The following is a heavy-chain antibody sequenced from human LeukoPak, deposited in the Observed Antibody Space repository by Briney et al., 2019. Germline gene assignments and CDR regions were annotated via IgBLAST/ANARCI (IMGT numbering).Heavy chain of an antibody. D-gene: IGHD3-22*01. CDR1: GGSFSGYY. CDR2: INHSGST. Sequence: SETLSLTCAVYGGSFSGYYWSWIRQPPGKGLEWIGEINHSGSTNYNPSLKSRVTISVDTSKNQFSLKLSSVTAADTAVYYCARAGYDSSGGAFDIWGQGTMVTVSS. V-gene: IGHV4-34*01. J-gene: IGHJ3*02. CDR3: ARAGYDSSGGAFDI.